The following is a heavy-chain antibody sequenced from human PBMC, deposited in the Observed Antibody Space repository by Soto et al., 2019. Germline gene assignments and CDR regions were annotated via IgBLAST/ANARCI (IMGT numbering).Heavy chain of an antibody. D-gene: IGHD6-19*01. J-gene: IGHJ6*02. CDR2: ISWNSGSM. Sequence: EVPLVESGGGLVQPGRSLRLSCAASGFTFDDYAMHWVRQAPGKGLEWVSAISWNSGSMGYADSVKGRFTISRDNAKNSLYLQMNSLRDEDTALYYCAKDCCSSDWTTSSGMDVWGQGTTVTVSS. V-gene: IGHV3-9*01. CDR1: GFTFDDYA. CDR3: AKDCCSSDWTTSSGMDV.